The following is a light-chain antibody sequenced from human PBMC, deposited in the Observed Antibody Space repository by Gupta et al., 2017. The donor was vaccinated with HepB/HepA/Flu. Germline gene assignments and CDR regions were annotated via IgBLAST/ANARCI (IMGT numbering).Light chain of an antibody. J-gene: IGKJ1*01. CDR2: LAS. V-gene: IGKV4-1*01. CDR1: QSVLNTYNNKNY. CDR3: QQYYSLPRT. Sequence: DIVMTQSLDSLAVSPGERATINCKSSQSVLNTYNNKNYLTWYQQKPGHPPKVLIYLASTRESGVPDRFSGSGSGTDFTLTISNLQAEDVPVYYCQQYYSLPRTFGQGTKVEIK.